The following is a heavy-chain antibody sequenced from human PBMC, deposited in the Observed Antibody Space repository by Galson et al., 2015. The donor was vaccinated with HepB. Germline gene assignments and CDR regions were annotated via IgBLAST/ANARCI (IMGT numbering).Heavy chain of an antibody. CDR1: GFTFNSYA. V-gene: IGHV3-23*01. CDR2: VSGSGGIT. J-gene: IGHJ4*02. D-gene: IGHD4-17*01. CDR3: VKDYGDYYFDY. Sequence: SLRLSCAASGFTFNSYAMTWVRQAPGKGLEWVSTVSGSGGITYYADSVKGRFTISRDNSKNTLYLQMSSLRAEDTAVYYCVKDYGDYYFDYWGQGTLVTVSS.